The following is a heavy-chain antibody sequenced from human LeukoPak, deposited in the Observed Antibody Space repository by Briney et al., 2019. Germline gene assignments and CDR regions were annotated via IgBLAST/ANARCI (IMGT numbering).Heavy chain of an antibody. CDR3: ARGGIYCSSTSCPNWFDP. V-gene: IGHV5-51*01. D-gene: IGHD2-2*01. J-gene: IGHJ5*02. CDR1: GYSFTSYW. Sequence: GESLKISCKGSGYSFTSYWIGRVRQMPGKGLEWMGIIYPGDSDTRYSPSFQGQVTISADKSISTAYLQWSSLKASDTAMYYCARGGIYCSSTSCPNWFDPWGQGTLVTVSS. CDR2: IYPGDSDT.